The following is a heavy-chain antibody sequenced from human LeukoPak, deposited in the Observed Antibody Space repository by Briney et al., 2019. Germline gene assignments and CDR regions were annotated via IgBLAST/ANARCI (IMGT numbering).Heavy chain of an antibody. J-gene: IGHJ4*02. Sequence: SETLSLTCTVSGGSTSSSSYYWGWIRQPPGKGLEWIGSIYYSGSTYYNPSLKSRVTISVDTSKNQFSLKLSSVTAADTAVYYCARRGYQRGFDYWGQGTLVTVSS. V-gene: IGHV4-39*01. CDR3: ARRGYQRGFDY. CDR1: GGSTSSSSYY. D-gene: IGHD6-13*01. CDR2: IYYSGST.